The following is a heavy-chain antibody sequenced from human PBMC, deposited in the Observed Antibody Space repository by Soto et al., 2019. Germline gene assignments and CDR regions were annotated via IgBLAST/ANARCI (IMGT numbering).Heavy chain of an antibody. V-gene: IGHV4-39*02. Sequence: SETLSLTCTVSGGSISSSNYYWGWIRQPPGKGLEWIGGIYYSGSTCYNPSLKSRVTISVDTSKNQFSLKLSSVTAADTAVYYCAREVGSGSSYMDVWGKGTTVTVSS. CDR1: GGSISSSNYY. CDR3: AREVGSGSSYMDV. CDR2: IYYSGST. D-gene: IGHD3-10*01. J-gene: IGHJ6*03.